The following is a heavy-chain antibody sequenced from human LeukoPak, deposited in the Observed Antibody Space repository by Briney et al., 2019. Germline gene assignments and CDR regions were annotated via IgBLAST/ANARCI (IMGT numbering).Heavy chain of an antibody. J-gene: IGHJ6*03. Sequence: GGSLRLSCAASGFTFSSYAMHWVRQAPGKGLEWVAVISYDGSNKYYADSVKGRFTISRDNSKNTLYLQMNSLRAEDTAVYYCARVNRVYYYYMDVWGKGTTVTVSS. CDR3: ARVNRVYYYYMDV. CDR2: ISYDGSNK. CDR1: GFTFSSYA. V-gene: IGHV3-30-3*01.